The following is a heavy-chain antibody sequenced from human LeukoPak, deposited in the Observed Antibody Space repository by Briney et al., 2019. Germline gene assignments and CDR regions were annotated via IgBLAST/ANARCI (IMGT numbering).Heavy chain of an antibody. D-gene: IGHD1-26*01. CDR2: IYTSGST. V-gene: IGHV4-4*07. Sequence: SETLSPTCTVSGGSISSYYWSWIRQPAGKGLEWIGRIYTSGSTNYNASLKSRVSMSVDTSKNQFSLKLSSVTAADTAVFYCARENSGSYREFDYWGQGTLVTVSS. J-gene: IGHJ4*02. CDR3: ARENSGSYREFDY. CDR1: GGSISSYY.